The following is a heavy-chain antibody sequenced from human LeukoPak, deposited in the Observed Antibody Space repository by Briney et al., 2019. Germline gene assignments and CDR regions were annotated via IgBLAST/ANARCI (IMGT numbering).Heavy chain of an antibody. V-gene: IGHV3-74*01. CDR3: TRGGVDY. Sequence: PGGSLRLSCAASGFTFSTYGITWVRQAPGKGLVWVSRINTDGSTTSYADSVKGRFIISRDNAKNTLSLQMNSLTAEDTAVYYCTRGGVDYWGQGALVTVSS. J-gene: IGHJ4*02. CDR1: GFTFSTYG. D-gene: IGHD3-16*01. CDR2: INTDGSTT.